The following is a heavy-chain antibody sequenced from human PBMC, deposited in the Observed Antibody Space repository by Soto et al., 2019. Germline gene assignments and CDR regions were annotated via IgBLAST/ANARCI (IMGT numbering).Heavy chain of an antibody. Sequence: QVQLVQSGAEVKKPGSSVKVSCKTSGGTFSSYAINWVRQAPGQGLEWMGGIIPIFGTANYAQKFQGRITITADKSTNTAHMALRTLTSDDTAVYYCASSPPPTLPMYSRFFDLWGRGTLVTVSS. V-gene: IGHV1-69*14. CDR1: GGTFSSYA. CDR3: ASSPPPTLPMYSRFFDL. J-gene: IGHJ2*01. CDR2: IIPIFGTA. D-gene: IGHD2-21*01.